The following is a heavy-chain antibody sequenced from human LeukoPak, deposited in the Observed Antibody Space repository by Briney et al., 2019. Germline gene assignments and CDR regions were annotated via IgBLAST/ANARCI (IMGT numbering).Heavy chain of an antibody. CDR3: ARDPSRPSRFDY. D-gene: IGHD6-6*01. CDR2: INSDGSST. CDR1: GFTFSSYW. Sequence: PGGSLRLSCAASGFTFSSYWMHWVRQAPGKGLVWVSRINSDGSSTSYADSVEGRFTISRDNAKNTLYLQMNSLRAEDTAVYYCARDPSRPSRFDYWGQGTLVTASS. V-gene: IGHV3-74*01. J-gene: IGHJ4*02.